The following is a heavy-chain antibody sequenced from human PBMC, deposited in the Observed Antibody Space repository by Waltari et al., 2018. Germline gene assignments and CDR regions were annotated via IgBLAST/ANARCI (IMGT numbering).Heavy chain of an antibody. CDR3: ARGGGWEFDP. V-gene: IGHV4-59*01. D-gene: IGHD3-16*01. CDR2: IYYSGST. J-gene: IGHJ5*02. CDR1: GGSISSYY. Sequence: QVQLQESGPGLVKPSETLSLTCTVSGGSISSYYWSWIRQPPGKGLEWIGYIYYSGSTNYNPSLKSRVTISVDTSKNQFSLKLSSVTAADTAVYYCARGGGWEFDPWGQGTLVTVSS.